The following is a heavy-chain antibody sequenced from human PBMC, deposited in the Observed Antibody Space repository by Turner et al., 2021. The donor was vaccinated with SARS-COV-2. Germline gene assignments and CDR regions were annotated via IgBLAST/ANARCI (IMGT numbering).Heavy chain of an antibody. V-gene: IGHV4-4*07. Sequence: QVQLQESGPGLVKPSETLSLTCNVSGGSISSYFWNWIRQPAGKGLEWIERIYTSGTSNYNPSLKSRVTMSVDTSKNQFSLRLSSVTAADTAVYYCARDRVQLGPVGMDVWGQGTTVTVSS. CDR1: GGSISSYF. D-gene: IGHD6-6*01. CDR2: IYTSGTS. CDR3: ARDRVQLGPVGMDV. J-gene: IGHJ6*02.